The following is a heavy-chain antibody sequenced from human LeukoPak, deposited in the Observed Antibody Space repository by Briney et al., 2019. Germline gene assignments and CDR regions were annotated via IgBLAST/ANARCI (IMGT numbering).Heavy chain of an antibody. CDR1: GFIFNDYT. CDR2: IGGSGATT. CDR3: AKVSHFDWLFPFDY. V-gene: IGHV3-23*01. Sequence: GGSLRLSCTASGFIFNDYTMHWVRQAPGKGLEWVSAIGGSGATTYYADSVKGRFAISRDKSKNTLYLQMNSLRAEDTAVYYCAKVSHFDWLFPFDYWGQGTLVTVSS. J-gene: IGHJ4*02. D-gene: IGHD3-9*01.